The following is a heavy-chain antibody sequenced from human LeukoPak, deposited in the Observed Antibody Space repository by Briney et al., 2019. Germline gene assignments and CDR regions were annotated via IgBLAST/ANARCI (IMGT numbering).Heavy chain of an antibody. CDR3: ARRSGCSTPECYISGRDYFDY. Sequence: GSSVKVSCKASGGTSKNYAITWVLQAPGQGLEWLGGIPIFGTPNYAQKLQGRVTFTADASTATAYMELANLRSEDTAMYYCARRSGCSTPECYISGRDYFDYWGLGTLVAVST. V-gene: IGHV1-69*01. J-gene: IGHJ4*02. D-gene: IGHD2-15*01. CDR1: GGTSKNYA. CDR2: IPIFGTP.